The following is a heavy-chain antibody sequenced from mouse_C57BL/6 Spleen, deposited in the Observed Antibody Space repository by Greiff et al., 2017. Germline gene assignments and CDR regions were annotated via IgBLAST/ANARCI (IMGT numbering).Heavy chain of an antibody. CDR2: IFPGSCST. Sequence: QVQLKESGAELMKPGASVKLSCKATGYTFTGYWIEWVKQRPGHGLEWIGEIFPGSCSTHYNEKFKGKATFTADTSSNTAYMQLSSLTAEDSAIYYCARGDDGYTMDYWGQGTSVTVSS. CDR3: ARGDDGYTMDY. J-gene: IGHJ4*01. D-gene: IGHD2-3*01. V-gene: IGHV1-9*01. CDR1: GYTFTGYW.